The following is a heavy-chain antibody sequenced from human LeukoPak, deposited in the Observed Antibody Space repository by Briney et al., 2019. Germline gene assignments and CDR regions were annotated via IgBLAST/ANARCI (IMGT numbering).Heavy chain of an antibody. CDR1: GFTFSSYS. Sequence: GGSLRLSCAASGFTFSSYSMNWVRQAPGKGLEWVSSISSSSSYIYYADSVKGRFTISRDNSKNTLYLQMNSLRAEDTAVYYCAREGEYDSSGYFDYWGQGTLVTVSS. V-gene: IGHV3-21*04. CDR2: ISSSSSYI. J-gene: IGHJ4*02. D-gene: IGHD3-22*01. CDR3: AREGEYDSSGYFDY.